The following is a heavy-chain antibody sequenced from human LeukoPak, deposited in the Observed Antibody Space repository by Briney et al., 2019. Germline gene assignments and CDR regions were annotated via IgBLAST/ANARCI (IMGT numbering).Heavy chain of an antibody. D-gene: IGHD3-10*01. Sequence: GGSLRLSCAASGITFSSYSMNWVRQAPGKGLEWVSVILGGGATYYADSVKARFTISRDDSKNTVYLQMNNLRAEDTAVYYCARGHYGSGKYYNGVDYWGQGTLVTVSS. CDR1: GITFSSYS. V-gene: IGHV3-66*01. J-gene: IGHJ4*02. CDR3: ARGHYGSGKYYNGVDY. CDR2: ILGGGAT.